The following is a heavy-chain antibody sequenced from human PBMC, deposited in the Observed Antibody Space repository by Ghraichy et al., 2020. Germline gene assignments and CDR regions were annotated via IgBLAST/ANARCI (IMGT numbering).Heavy chain of an antibody. CDR1: GFTFSSYA. V-gene: IGHV3-30-3*01. D-gene: IGHD6-19*01. CDR2: ISYDGSNK. J-gene: IGHJ4*02. CDR3: ARDGYWLDLDY. Sequence: LSLTCAASGFTFSSYAMHWVRQAPGKGLEWVAVISYDGSNKYYADSVKGRFTISRDNSKNTLYLQMNSLRAEDTAVYYCARDGYWLDLDYWGQGTLVTVSS.